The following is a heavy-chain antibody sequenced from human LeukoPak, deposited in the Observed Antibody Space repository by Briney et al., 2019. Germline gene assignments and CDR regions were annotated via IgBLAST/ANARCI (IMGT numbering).Heavy chain of an antibody. CDR3: ARVGPGYSSSQYYFDY. J-gene: IGHJ4*02. D-gene: IGHD6-13*01. CDR1: GGTFSSYA. Sequence: SVKVSCKASGGTFSSYAISWVRQAPGQGLEWMGGIIPILGTANYAQKFQGRVTITTDESTSTAYMELSSLRSEDTAVYYCARVGPGYSSSQYYFDYWGQGTLVTVSS. CDR2: IIPILGTA. V-gene: IGHV1-69*05.